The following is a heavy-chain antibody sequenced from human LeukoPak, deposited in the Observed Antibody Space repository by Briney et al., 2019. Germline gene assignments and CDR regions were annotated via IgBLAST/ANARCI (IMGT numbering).Heavy chain of an antibody. CDR3: AILDYGDNRDY. Sequence: PGGSLRLSCAASGFTFSSYGMHWVRQAPGKGLEWVAVISYDGSNKYYADSVKGRFTISRDNSKNTLYLQMNSLRAEDTAVYYCAILDYGDNRDYWGQGTLVTVSS. D-gene: IGHD4-17*01. CDR2: ISYDGSNK. J-gene: IGHJ4*02. CDR1: GFTFSSYG. V-gene: IGHV3-30*03.